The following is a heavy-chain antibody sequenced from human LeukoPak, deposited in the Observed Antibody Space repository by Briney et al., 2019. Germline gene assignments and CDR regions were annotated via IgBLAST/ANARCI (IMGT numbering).Heavy chain of an antibody. V-gene: IGHV3-23*01. CDR3: AKEKAPYSYGKRSYFDY. J-gene: IGHJ4*02. D-gene: IGHD5-18*01. CDR1: GFTFSSYA. CDR2: ISGSGGST. Sequence: GSLRLSCAASGFTFSSYAMSWVRQAPGKGLEWVSAISGSGGSTYYADSVKGRFTISRDNSKNTLYLQMNSLRAEDTAVYYCAKEKAPYSYGKRSYFDYWGQGTLVTVSS.